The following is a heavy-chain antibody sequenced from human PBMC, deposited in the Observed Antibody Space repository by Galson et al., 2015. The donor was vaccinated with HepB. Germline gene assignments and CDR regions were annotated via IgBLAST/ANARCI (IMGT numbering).Heavy chain of an antibody. CDR3: ARLRTDIVVIPAAIQDSYCYGMDV. CDR2: IIPIFGTA. Sequence: SVKVSCKASGDIFSNYAISWVRQAPGQGLEWMGGIIPIFGTANYAQKFQGRVTITADEPTTTAYMELSSLRSEDTAVYYCARLRTDIVVIPAAIQDSYCYGMDVWGQGTTVTVSS. CDR1: GDIFSNYA. J-gene: IGHJ6*02. V-gene: IGHV1-69*13. D-gene: IGHD2-2*02.